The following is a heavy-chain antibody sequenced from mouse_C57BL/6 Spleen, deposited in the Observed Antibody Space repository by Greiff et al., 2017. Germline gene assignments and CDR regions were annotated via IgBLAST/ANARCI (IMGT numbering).Heavy chain of an antibody. V-gene: IGHV1-15*01. CDR1: GYTFTDYE. Sequence: VKLMESGAELVRPGASVTLSCKASGYTFTDYEMHWVKQTPVHGLEWIGAIDPETGGTAYNQKFKGKAILTADKSSSTAYMELRSLTSEDSAVYYCTKGFTTVVVPLFAYWGQGTLVTVSA. D-gene: IGHD1-1*01. CDR2: IDPETGGT. J-gene: IGHJ3*01. CDR3: TKGFTTVVVPLFAY.